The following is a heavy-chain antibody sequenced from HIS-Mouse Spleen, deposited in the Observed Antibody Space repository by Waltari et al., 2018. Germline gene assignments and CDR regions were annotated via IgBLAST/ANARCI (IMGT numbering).Heavy chain of an antibody. Sequence: QVQLVQSGAEVKKPGASVKVSCKASGYTFTSYDINWVRQATGQGLEWMGWMKPNSGNTGDEQKFQGRVTMTRNTSISTAYMELSSLRSEDTAVYYCARGHDYSNYFDYWGQGTLVTVSS. D-gene: IGHD4-4*01. CDR1: GYTFTSYD. CDR3: ARGHDYSNYFDY. V-gene: IGHV1-8*01. CDR2: MKPNSGNT. J-gene: IGHJ4*02.